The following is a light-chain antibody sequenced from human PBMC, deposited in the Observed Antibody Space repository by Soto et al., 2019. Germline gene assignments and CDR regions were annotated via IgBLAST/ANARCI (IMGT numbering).Light chain of an antibody. V-gene: IGKV3-20*01. J-gene: IGKJ1*01. CDR1: QSVSGN. CDR2: GSS. Sequence: EIVLTQSPATLSVSPGERATLSCRASQSVSGNLAWYQQKPGQAPRLLIYGSSTRATGIPDRLSGSGSGTDFSLTISRLEPEDFAVYYCQQYGSSLWTFGQGTKVDIK. CDR3: QQYGSSLWT.